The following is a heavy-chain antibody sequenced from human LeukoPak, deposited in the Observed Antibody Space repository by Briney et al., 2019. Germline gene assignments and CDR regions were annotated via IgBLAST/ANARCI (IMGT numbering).Heavy chain of an antibody. CDR1: GLIIRGHA. V-gene: IGHV3-23*01. D-gene: IGHD6-19*01. J-gene: IGHJ4*02. CDR2: IGDSGGIE. Sequence: GGSLRLSCEASGLIIRGHAMSWVRQAPGKGLEWVSGIGDSGGIESYADSVKGRCTISRDNFRNTVYLEMRSLRPEDTAVYYCAKGYSSGWTPFDYWGQGTQVTVSS. CDR3: AKGYSSGWTPFDY.